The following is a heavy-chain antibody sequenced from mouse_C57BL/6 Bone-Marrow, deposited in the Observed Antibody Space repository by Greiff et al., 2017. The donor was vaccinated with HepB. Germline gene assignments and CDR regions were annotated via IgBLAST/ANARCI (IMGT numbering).Heavy chain of an antibody. CDR1: GFTFSDYY. J-gene: IGHJ2*01. D-gene: IGHD1-1*01. V-gene: IGHV5-12*01. Sequence: DVKLVESGGGLVQPGGSLKLSCAASGFTFSDYYMYWVRQTPEKRLEWVAYISNGGGSTYYPHTVKGRFTISRDNAKNTLYLQMSRLKSEDTAMFYCARDYYGSSGFDYWGRGTTPTVSA. CDR2: ISNGGGST. CDR3: ARDYYGSSGFDY.